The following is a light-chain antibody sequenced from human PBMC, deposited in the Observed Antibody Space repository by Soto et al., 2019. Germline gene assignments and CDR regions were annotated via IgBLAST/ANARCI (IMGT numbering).Light chain of an antibody. CDR1: QSVSSSY. CDR2: GAS. J-gene: IGKJ5*01. Sequence: EIVLTQSPGTLSLSPGERATLSCRASQSVSSSYLAWYQQKPGQAPRLLIYGASSRATGIPDRFSGSGSGTDFTLTISRLEPEDYAVYYCQQYGSSPLFGQGTRLGLN. CDR3: QQYGSSPL. V-gene: IGKV3-20*01.